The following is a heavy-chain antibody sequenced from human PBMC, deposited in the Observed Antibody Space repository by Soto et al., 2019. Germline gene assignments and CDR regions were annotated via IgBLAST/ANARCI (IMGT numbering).Heavy chain of an antibody. V-gene: IGHV3-23*01. CDR2: FSESGGAT. D-gene: IGHD7-27*01. CDR1: GFGFTFSTSA. CDR3: ARDLSWGSNWYYYMDV. J-gene: IGHJ6*03. Sequence: GGSLRLSCAASGFGFTFSTSAMSWVRQAPGKGLEWVSTFSESGGATHYANSVKGRFTVSRDNARNSLYLQMNSLRAEDTAVYYCARDLSWGSNWYYYMDVWGKGTTVTVSS.